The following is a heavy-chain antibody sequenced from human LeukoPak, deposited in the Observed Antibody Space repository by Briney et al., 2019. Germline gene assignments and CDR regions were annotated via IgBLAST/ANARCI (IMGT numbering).Heavy chain of an antibody. Sequence: GRSLRLSCAASGFTFDDYAMHWVRQAPGKGLEWVSLISWDGGSTYYADSVKGRFTISRDNSKNSLYLQMNSLRAEDTALYYCAKDLGGYFDYWGQGTLVTVSS. D-gene: IGHD3-16*01. J-gene: IGHJ4*02. CDR3: AKDLGGYFDY. V-gene: IGHV3-43D*03. CDR1: GFTFDDYA. CDR2: ISWDGGST.